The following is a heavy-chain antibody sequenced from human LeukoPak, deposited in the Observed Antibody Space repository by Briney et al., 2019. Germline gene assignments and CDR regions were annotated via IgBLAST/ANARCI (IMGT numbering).Heavy chain of an antibody. CDR3: AKDFVARNGVFDAFDI. D-gene: IGHD3-10*01. V-gene: IGHV3-23*01. CDR1: GFTFGDYS. Sequence: GGSLRLSCAASGFTFGDYSMNWVRKTPGKGLEWAASIGGGGVDADYADSMKGRFTVSRDNSKNTLYLQMSSLRVEDTATYYCAKDFVARNGVFDAFDIWGQGARVTVSS. J-gene: IGHJ3*02. CDR2: IGGGGVDA.